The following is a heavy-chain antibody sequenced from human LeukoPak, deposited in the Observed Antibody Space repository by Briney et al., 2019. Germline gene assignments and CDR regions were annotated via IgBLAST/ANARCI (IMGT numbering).Heavy chain of an antibody. D-gene: IGHD3-3*01. CDR2: IYTSGST. CDR3: ARGNDFWSGPDF. J-gene: IGHJ4*02. Sequence: PSETLSLTCTVSGGSISSYYWSWIRQPAGKGLGWIGRIYTSGSTNYNPSLKSRVTMSVDTSKNQFSVKLSSVTAADTAVYYCARGNDFWSGPDFWGQGTVVTVSS. CDR1: GGSISSYY. V-gene: IGHV4-4*07.